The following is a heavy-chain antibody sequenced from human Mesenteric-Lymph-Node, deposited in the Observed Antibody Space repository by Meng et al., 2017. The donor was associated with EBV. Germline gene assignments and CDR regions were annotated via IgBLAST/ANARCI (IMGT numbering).Heavy chain of an antibody. Sequence: QGLLRQWGARLLKPSEALSLPCAVYGGSFSGYYWTWIRQSPGKGLEWIGESNQSGSTSYNPSLKSRVTISVDTSQNQFSLKLSSVTAADTAVYYCARGKTVGRSPWFDPWGQGTLVTVSS. CDR3: ARGKTVGRSPWFDP. V-gene: IGHV4-34*01. CDR1: GGSFSGYY. J-gene: IGHJ5*02. D-gene: IGHD4-11*01. CDR2: SNQSGST.